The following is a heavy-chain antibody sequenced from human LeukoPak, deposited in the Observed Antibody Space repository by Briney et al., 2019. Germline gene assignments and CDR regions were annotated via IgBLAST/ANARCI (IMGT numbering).Heavy chain of an antibody. V-gene: IGHV3-74*01. CDR2: IKSDGSST. D-gene: IGHD5-12*01. Sequence: GGSLRLSCAASGFTFSTYWMHGVRQAPGKGLVWVSHIKSDGSSTSYADSVKGRFTISRDNAKNTLYLQMNSLRAEDTAVYYCARDRGYRQDYWGQGTLVTVSS. J-gene: IGHJ4*02. CDR3: ARDRGYRQDY. CDR1: GFTFSTYW.